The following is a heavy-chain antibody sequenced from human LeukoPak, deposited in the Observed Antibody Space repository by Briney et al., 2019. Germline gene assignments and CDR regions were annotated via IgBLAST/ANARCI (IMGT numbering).Heavy chain of an antibody. CDR3: ARGGGVTYYHSTGYLWYFDY. D-gene: IGHD3-22*01. CDR1: GGSISSHY. CDR2: IYYSGST. Sequence: PSETLSLTCTVSGGSISSHYWGWIRQPPGKGLEWIGYIYYSGSTKFNPSLKSRVTISVDTSKNQFSLKLSSVTAADTAVYYCARGGGVTYYHSTGYLWYFDYWGQGTLVTVSS. J-gene: IGHJ4*02. V-gene: IGHV4-59*11.